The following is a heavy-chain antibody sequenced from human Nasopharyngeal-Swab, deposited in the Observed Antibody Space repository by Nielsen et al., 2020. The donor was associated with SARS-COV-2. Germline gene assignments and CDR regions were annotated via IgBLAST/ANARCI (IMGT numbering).Heavy chain of an antibody. D-gene: IGHD6-13*01. J-gene: IGHJ6*03. CDR1: GFTFSIYG. V-gene: IGHV3-30*18. Sequence: GGSLRLSCAASGFTFSIYGMHWVRQAPGKGLEWVAVISYDGSNKYYADSVKGRFTISRDNSKNTLYLQMNSLRAEDTAVYYCAKGDSSNWSDYYVDVWGKGTTVTVSS. CDR3: AKGDSSNWSDYYVDV. CDR2: ISYDGSNK.